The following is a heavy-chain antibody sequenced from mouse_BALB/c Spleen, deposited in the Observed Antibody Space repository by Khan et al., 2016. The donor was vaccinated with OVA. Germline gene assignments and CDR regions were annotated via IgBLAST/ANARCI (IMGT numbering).Heavy chain of an antibody. CDR2: IYPRSGNT. V-gene: IGHV1-77*01. CDR3: ERRNYFGYTFAY. D-gene: IGHD1-2*01. J-gene: IGHJ3*01. Sequence: QVQLKESGAELARPGASVKLSCKASGYTFTDYYINWVKQRTGQGLEWIGEIYPRSGNTYYNGKFKGMATLTADKSSSIAYLQLSSLTSEASAVYFCERRNYFGYTFAYWGQGTLVTVSA. CDR1: GYTFTDYY.